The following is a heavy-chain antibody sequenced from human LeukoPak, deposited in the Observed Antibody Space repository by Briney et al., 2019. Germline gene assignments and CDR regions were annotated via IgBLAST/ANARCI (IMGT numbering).Heavy chain of an antibody. V-gene: IGHV3-23*01. CDR3: AKVGIADRRALRY. Sequence: GRSLRLSCAASGFTFSSYAMSWVRQAPGTGLEWVSAISGSGGNTYYADSVKGRFTISRDNSKNTLYLQMNSLRAEDTAVYYCAKVGIADRRALRYWGQGTLVTVSS. D-gene: IGHD6-6*01. CDR1: GFTFSSYA. CDR2: ISGSGGNT. J-gene: IGHJ4*02.